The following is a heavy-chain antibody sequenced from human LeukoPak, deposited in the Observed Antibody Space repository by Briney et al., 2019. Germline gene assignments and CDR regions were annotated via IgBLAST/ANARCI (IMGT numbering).Heavy chain of an antibody. D-gene: IGHD6-13*01. CDR2: ISSSSSYI. CDR1: GFTFSSYS. Sequence: PGGSLRLSCAASGFTFSSYSMNWVRQAPGKGLEWVSSISSSSSYIYYADSVKGRFTISRDNAKNSLYLQMNSLRAEDTAVYYCAREFILGSSSWGDYWGQGTLVTVSS. J-gene: IGHJ4*02. V-gene: IGHV3-21*01. CDR3: AREFILGSSSWGDY.